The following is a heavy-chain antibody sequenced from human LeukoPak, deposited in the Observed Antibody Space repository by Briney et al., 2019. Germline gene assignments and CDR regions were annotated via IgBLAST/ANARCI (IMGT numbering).Heavy chain of an antibody. CDR1: GYTFTSYA. CDR3: ARAPDLYCGGDCYPVVSYGMDV. Sequence: ASVKVSCKASGYTFTSYAMHWVRQAPGQRLEWMGWINAGNGNTKYSQKFQGRVTITRDTSASTAYMELSSLRSEDTAVYYCARAPDLYCGGDCYPVVSYGMDVWGQGTTVTVSS. V-gene: IGHV1-3*01. J-gene: IGHJ6*02. CDR2: INAGNGNT. D-gene: IGHD2-21*02.